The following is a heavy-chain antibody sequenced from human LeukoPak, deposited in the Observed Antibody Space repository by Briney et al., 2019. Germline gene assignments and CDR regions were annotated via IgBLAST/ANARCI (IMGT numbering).Heavy chain of an antibody. CDR3: ARYDYGDYADYFYYMAV. CDR2: ITSSSDTI. D-gene: IGHD4-17*01. CDR1: GFTVRSYG. J-gene: IGHJ6*03. V-gene: IGHV3-48*01. Sequence: HPGRSLRLSCAAAGFTVRSYGMHGVRQAPGKGLEGVAFITSSSDTISYADSVKGRFTISRDNAKNSLYLQVDGLRAEGTAVHDCARYDYGDYADYFYYMAVWGKGTAVSVSS.